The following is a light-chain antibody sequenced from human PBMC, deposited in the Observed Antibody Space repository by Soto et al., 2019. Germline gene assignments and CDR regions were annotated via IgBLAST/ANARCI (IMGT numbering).Light chain of an antibody. J-gene: IGKJ1*01. CDR1: QIILTN. CDR2: GAS. V-gene: IGKV3-15*01. Sequence: IVMTKSPATLSVSPGERSTLSCRASQIILTNLAWYQQKPGQAPRLLTYGASTRATGTPARFSGSGSGTEFTLTISSLQSEDFEIYYCQQRSNLSWTFGQGTKVDIK. CDR3: QQRSNLSWT.